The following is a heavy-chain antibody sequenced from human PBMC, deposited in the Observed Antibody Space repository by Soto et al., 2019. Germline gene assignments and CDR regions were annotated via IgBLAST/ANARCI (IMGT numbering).Heavy chain of an antibody. CDR3: AKDHFKGNGIYDGFDV. CDR1: GLTISTYA. Sequence: GSLRLSCAAAGLTISTYAMSWVRQAPGKGLEWVSTIAGVDIFYADSVQGRFTISIDNSKNLLFLQTNSMTVDDTATYYCAKDHFKGNGIYDGFDVWGQGTTVTVSS. V-gene: IGHV3-23*01. CDR2: IAGVDI. D-gene: IGHD1-20*01. J-gene: IGHJ3*01.